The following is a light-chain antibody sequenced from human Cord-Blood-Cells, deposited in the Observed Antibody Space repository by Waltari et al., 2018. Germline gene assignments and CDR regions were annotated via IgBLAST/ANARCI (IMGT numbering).Light chain of an antibody. CDR3: SSYTSSSTWV. CDR2: DVI. Sequence: QSALTQPASVSGSPGQPVTISCNVSSREVGGYNYVSGYQPHPCKAPKLMIYDVINRPSGVSNRFSGSKSGNTASLTISGLQAEDEADYYCSSYTSSSTWVFGGGTKLTVL. J-gene: IGLJ3*02. V-gene: IGLV2-14*01. CDR1: SREVGGYNY.